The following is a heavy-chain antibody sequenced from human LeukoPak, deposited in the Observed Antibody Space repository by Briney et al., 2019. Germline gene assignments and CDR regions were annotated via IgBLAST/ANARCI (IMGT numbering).Heavy chain of an antibody. CDR3: ARQAGTTHYYFYYMDV. J-gene: IGHJ6*03. V-gene: IGHV4-38-2*02. Sequence: SETLSLTCTVSGYSISSGYYWGWIRPPPGKGLEWIGSIYHSGSTYYNPSLKSRVTISVDTSKNQFSLKLSSLTAADTAVYYCARQAGTTHYYFYYMDVWGKGTTVTISS. CDR2: IYHSGST. D-gene: IGHD1-1*01. CDR1: GYSISSGYY.